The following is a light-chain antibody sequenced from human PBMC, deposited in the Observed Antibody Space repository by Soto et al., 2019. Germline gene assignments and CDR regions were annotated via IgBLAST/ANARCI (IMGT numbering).Light chain of an antibody. CDR3: QQYYSTPQA. J-gene: IGKJ2*01. Sequence: DIVMTQSPDSLAVSLGERATINCKSSQRVLYSSNNKNYLAWYQQKPGQPPKLHIYWSSTRESGVPDRFSGSGSGTDFTLTISSLQAEDVAVYYCQQYYSTPQAFGQGTKLESK. CDR1: QRVLYSSNNKNY. V-gene: IGKV4-1*01. CDR2: WSS.